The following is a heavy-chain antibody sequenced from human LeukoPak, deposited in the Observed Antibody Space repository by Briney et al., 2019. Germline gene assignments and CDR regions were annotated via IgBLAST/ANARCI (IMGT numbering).Heavy chain of an antibody. D-gene: IGHD3-16*01. CDR3: ARGGGHAFDI. Sequence: AGGSLRLSCAASGFTFSDYYMSWIRQAPGKGLEWVSRITSDGSSTTYADSVKGRFTISRDNGKNTLYLQMNSLRAEDTAVYYCARGGGHAFDIWGQGTMVTVSS. CDR2: ITSDGSST. CDR1: GFTFSDYY. V-gene: IGHV3-74*01. J-gene: IGHJ3*02.